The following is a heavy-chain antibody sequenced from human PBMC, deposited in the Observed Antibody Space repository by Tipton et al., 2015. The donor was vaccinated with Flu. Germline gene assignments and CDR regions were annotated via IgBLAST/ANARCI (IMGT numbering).Heavy chain of an antibody. V-gene: IGHV4-4*07. CDR3: ARDGGNIFTWFDP. CDR2: IYTSGST. J-gene: IGHJ5*02. CDR1: GGSISSYY. Sequence: GLVKPSETLSLTCTVSGGSISSYYWSWIRQPAGKGLEWIGRIYTSGSTNYNPSLKSRIAMSVDTSKNQFSLNLKSVTAADTAVYYCARDGGNIFTWFDPWGQGTLVTVSS. D-gene: IGHD4-23*01.